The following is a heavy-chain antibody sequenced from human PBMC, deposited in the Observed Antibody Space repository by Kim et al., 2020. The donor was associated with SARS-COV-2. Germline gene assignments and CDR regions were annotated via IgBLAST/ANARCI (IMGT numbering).Heavy chain of an antibody. D-gene: IGHD4-17*01. V-gene: IGHV3-74*01. CDR2: SST. J-gene: IGHJ4*02. Sequence: SSTSYADSVKGRFTISRDNAKNTLYLQMNSLRDEDTAVYYCARAYGDSDYWGQGTLVTVSS. CDR3: ARAYGDSDY.